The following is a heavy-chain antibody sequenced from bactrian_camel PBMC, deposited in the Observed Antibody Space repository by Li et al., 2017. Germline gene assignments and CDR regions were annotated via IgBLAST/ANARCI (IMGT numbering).Heavy chain of an antibody. D-gene: IGHD3*01. CDR1: GPTGSRNF. Sequence: HVQLVESGGGSVQNGGSLRLSCVVSGPTGSRNFVAWFRQTPGKAREGVAVIDSDGSTSYADSVKGRFTISRDNVKNTLYHQMDALKPEDTAIYYCAADKLTMGALLHPVARYIEDKIEYWGQGTQVTVS. CDR3: AADKLTMGALLHPVARYIEDKIEY. CDR2: IDSDGST. V-gene: IGHV3S53*01. J-gene: IGHJ4*01.